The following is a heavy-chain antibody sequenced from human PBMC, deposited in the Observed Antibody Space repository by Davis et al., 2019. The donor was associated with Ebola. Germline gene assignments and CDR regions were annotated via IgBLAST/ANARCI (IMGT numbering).Heavy chain of an antibody. CDR3: SRMRPWGGGDVFDL. V-gene: IGHV4-30-2*01. Sequence: PSETLSLTCAVSGDSISSGGFSFAWIRQPPGKGLEWIGQMYHSGSSYKNPSLQRRLSISVDRSKNDFSLMLTSVSAADTAVYYFSRMRPWGGGDVFDLWGQGTMVIVSS. CDR1: GDSISSGGFS. D-gene: IGHD3-16*01. CDR2: MYHSGSS. J-gene: IGHJ3*01.